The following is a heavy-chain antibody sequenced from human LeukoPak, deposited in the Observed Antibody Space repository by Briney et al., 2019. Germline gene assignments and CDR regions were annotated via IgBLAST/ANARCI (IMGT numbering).Heavy chain of an antibody. J-gene: IGHJ6*02. CDR1: GYTFTIYY. D-gene: IGHD6-19*01. Sequence: ASVTVSCTASGYTFTIYYMHWVRQAPGQGLEWMGIINPSGGSTSYAQKFQGRVTMTRDTSTSTVYMELSSLRSDDTAVYYCARDGGQQWLTNYYSYGMDVWGQGTTVTVSS. CDR2: INPSGGST. CDR3: ARDGGQQWLTNYYSYGMDV. V-gene: IGHV1-46*01.